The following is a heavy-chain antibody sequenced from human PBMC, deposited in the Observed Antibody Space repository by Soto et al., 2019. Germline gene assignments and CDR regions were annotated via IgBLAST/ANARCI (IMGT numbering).Heavy chain of an antibody. V-gene: IGHV3-74*01. CDR1: GFTFSSYW. D-gene: IGHD2-2*01. J-gene: IGHJ4*02. Sequence: EVQLVEFAGDLVQPGRSLRLSCAASGFTFSSYWMHWVRQAPGKGLVWVSRINSDGSSTSYADSVKGRFTISRDNAKNTLYLQMNSLRAEDTAVYYCARGRRIVVVPAATGGYFDYWGQGTLVTVSS. CDR2: INSDGSST. CDR3: ARGRRIVVVPAATGGYFDY.